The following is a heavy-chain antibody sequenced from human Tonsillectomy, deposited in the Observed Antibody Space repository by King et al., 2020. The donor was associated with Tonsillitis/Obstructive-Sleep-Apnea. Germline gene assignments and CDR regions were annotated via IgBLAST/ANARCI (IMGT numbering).Heavy chain of an antibody. Sequence: VHLVESGGGVVQPGRALGLACAASGFTFSSYAIHWVRQAPGKGLEGVAVISYYGSNKIYANSGKGRFTRSRDNSMNTLYLQMNSLRAEDTAVYYCAREEGVAPYWYFDIWGRGTRVTVSS. CDR1: GFTFSSYA. CDR2: ISYYGSNK. J-gene: IGHJ2*01. D-gene: IGHD3-16*01. V-gene: IGHV3-30*01. CDR3: AREEGVAPYWYFDI.